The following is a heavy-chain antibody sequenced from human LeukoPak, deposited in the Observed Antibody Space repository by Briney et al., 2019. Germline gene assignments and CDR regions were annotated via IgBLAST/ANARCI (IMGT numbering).Heavy chain of an antibody. D-gene: IGHD3-10*01. CDR2: ISYDGSNK. CDR3: ARGQMVRGVIVAFDI. J-gene: IGHJ3*02. CDR1: GFTFSSYG. Sequence: PGRSLRLSCAASGFTFSSYGMHWVRQAPGKGLEWVAVISYDGSNKYYADSVKGRFTISRDNSKNTLYLQMNSLRAEDTAVYYCARGQMVRGVIVAFDIWGQGTMVTVSS. V-gene: IGHV3-30*03.